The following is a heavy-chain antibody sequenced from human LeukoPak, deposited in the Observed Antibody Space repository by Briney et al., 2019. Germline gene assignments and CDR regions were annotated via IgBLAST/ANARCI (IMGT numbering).Heavy chain of an antibody. J-gene: IGHJ4*02. D-gene: IGHD6-13*01. CDR1: GFTFSIYA. CDR3: AREAVIIAAAESFDY. V-gene: IGHV3-74*01. Sequence: GGSLRLSCEASGFTFSIYAMSWVRQAPGKGLVWVSRISRDESIRSYADSVKGRFTISRDNAKNTLYLQMNSLRAEDTAVYYCAREAVIIAAAESFDYWGQGTLVTVSS. CDR2: ISRDESIR.